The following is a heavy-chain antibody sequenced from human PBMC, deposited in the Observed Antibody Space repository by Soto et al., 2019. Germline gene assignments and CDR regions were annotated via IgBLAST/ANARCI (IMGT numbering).Heavy chain of an antibody. CDR3: ARSTMVRGGQFDP. CDR1: GGSISSYY. J-gene: IGHJ5*02. D-gene: IGHD3-10*01. V-gene: IGHV4-59*08. Sequence: SETLSLTCTVSGGSISSYYWSWIRQPPGKGLEWIGYIYYSGSTNYNPSLKSRVTISVDTSKNQFSLKLSSVTAADTAVYYCARSTMVRGGQFDPWGQGTLVTVSS. CDR2: IYYSGST.